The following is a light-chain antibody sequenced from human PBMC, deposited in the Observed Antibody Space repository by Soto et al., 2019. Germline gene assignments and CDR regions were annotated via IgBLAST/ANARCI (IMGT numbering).Light chain of an antibody. CDR1: QSFRGNY. J-gene: IGKJ1*01. CDR2: GAS. V-gene: IGKV3-20*01. Sequence: EVVLTQSPGTLSLFPGDRATLSCRASQSFRGNYLAWYQQKPGQAPRLLLYGASSRATGIQDRFSGSGSGTDFTLTISRSEPEDSAVYYCQQYGVSPRKLGQGTKVEIK. CDR3: QQYGVSPRK.